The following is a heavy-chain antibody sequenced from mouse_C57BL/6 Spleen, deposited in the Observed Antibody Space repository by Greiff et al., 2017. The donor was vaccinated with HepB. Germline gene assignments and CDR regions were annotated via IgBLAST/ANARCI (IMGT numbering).Heavy chain of an antibody. CDR1: GYTFTSYW. CDR2: IDPSDSYT. Sequence: QVQLQQPGAELVKPGASVKLSCKASGYTFTSYWMQWVKQRPGQGLEWIGEIDPSDSYTNYNQKFKGKATLTVDTSSSTAYMQLSSLTSEDSAVYYWARGDYEAMDYWGQGTSVTVSS. J-gene: IGHJ4*01. V-gene: IGHV1-50*01. CDR3: ARGDYEAMDY.